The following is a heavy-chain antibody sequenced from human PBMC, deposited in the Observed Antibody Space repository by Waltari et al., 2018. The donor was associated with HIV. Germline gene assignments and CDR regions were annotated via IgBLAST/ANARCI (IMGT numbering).Heavy chain of an antibody. CDR1: GYTFTGYD. V-gene: IGHV1-8*01. CDR3: ARGPPNDLWPPQTRHMDV. Sequence: QVQLVQSGTEVKKPGASVKVSCKASGYTFTGYDMNWVRQATGQGLEWMGWRNPARGNTAYAHKFQGRVTMTRKTSIRTAYMELTSLRSEDTAVYYCARGPPNDLWPPQTRHMDVWGQGTTVTVSS. D-gene: IGHD3-3*01. CDR2: RNPARGNT. J-gene: IGHJ6*02.